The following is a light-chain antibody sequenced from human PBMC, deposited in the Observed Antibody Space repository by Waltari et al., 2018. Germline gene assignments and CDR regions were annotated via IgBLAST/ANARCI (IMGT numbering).Light chain of an antibody. CDR1: SSDVGGFTY. J-gene: IGLJ2*01. Sequence: QSALTQPASVSGSPGQSITISCTGTSSDVGGFTYVPGYQQHPGKAPKLMIYDVSNRPSGVSNRFSGSKSGNTASLTISGLQAEDEADYYCSSYASSSTLVVFGGGTKLTVL. CDR3: SSYASSSTLVV. CDR2: DVS. V-gene: IGLV2-14*01.